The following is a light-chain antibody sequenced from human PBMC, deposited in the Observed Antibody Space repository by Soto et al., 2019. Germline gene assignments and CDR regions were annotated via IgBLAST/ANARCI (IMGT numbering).Light chain of an antibody. J-gene: IGLJ1*01. CDR2: EVT. CDR3: SSYTTSATYG. CDR1: SSDVGAYNF. V-gene: IGLV2-14*01. Sequence: QSALTQPASVSGSPGQSITISCTGTSSDVGAYNFVSWYHHHPGRAPKLIIYEVTIRPSGVSNRFSGTKSGNRATRTISGLQAKDEAYYSCSSYTTSATYGFGRGTKVTVL.